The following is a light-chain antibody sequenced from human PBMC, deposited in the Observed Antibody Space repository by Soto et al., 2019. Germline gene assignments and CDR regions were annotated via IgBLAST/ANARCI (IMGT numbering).Light chain of an antibody. J-gene: IGLJ1*01. CDR1: AGDVGSYNL. CDR2: EAT. CDR3: SSYASYISSYV. V-gene: IGLV2-23*01. Sequence: QSVLTQPDSVSGSPGQSITISCTGTAGDVGSYNLVSWYQQRPGKAPKLLIYEATKRPLGLSNRFSGSRSGNTASLTISGLQAEDEADYYCSSYASYISSYVFGPGTKRTVL.